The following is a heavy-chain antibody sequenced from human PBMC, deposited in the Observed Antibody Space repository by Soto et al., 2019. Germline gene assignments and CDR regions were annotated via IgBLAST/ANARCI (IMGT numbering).Heavy chain of an antibody. D-gene: IGHD6-13*01. Sequence: QVQLVQSGAEVKKPGASVKVSCKTSGYIFIGYYLNWVRQAPGQGLEWMGWVNPHTGGTHYAQKFDGRVTMTRDTSTYTAYMELSGLKFDDTATYFCARVMAYEQQLVPFDYWGQGTLVTVSS. CDR2: VNPHTGGT. CDR1: GYIFIGYY. CDR3: ARVMAYEQQLVPFDY. V-gene: IGHV1-2*02. J-gene: IGHJ4*02.